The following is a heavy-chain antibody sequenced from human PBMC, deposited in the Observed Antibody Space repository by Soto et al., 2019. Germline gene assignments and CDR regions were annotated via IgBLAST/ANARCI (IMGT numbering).Heavy chain of an antibody. V-gene: IGHV3-23*01. CDR1: GFTFSSYA. D-gene: IGHD6-6*01. CDR3: AKDLAYSSSSGYYYYMDV. J-gene: IGHJ6*03. CDR2: ISGSGGST. Sequence: PGGSLRLSCAASGFTFSSYAMSWVRQAPGKGLEWVSAISGSGGSTYYADSVKGRFTISRDNSKNTLYLQMNSLRAEDTAVYYCAKDLAYSSSSGYYYYMDVWGKGTTVTVSS.